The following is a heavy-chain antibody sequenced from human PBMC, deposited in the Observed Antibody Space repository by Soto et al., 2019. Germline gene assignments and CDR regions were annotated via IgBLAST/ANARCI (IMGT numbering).Heavy chain of an antibody. CDR2: IYYSGST. D-gene: IGHD4-4*01. Sequence: SETLSLTCTVSGGSISSYYWSWIRQPPGKGLEWIGYIYYSGSTNYNPSLKSRVTISVDTSKNQFSLKLSSVTAADTAVYYCASVSVTNSYYGMDVWGQGTTVTVSS. V-gene: IGHV4-59*01. CDR3: ASVSVTNSYYGMDV. CDR1: GGSISSYY. J-gene: IGHJ6*02.